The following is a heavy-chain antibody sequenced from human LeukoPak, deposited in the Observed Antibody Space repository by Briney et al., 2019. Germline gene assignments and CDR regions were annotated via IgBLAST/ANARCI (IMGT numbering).Heavy chain of an antibody. CDR2: INRAGSDK. J-gene: IGHJ4*02. Sequence: PGGSLRLSCAASGFSFNNYWMSWVRQAPGQGLEWVANINRAGSDKYYLASVKGRFTISRDNAESSLYLQMNSLRAEDTAVYYCARGMIRGVMDDHWGQGTLVTVSS. CDR1: GFSFNNYW. CDR3: ARGMIRGVMDDH. V-gene: IGHV3-7*05. D-gene: IGHD3-10*01.